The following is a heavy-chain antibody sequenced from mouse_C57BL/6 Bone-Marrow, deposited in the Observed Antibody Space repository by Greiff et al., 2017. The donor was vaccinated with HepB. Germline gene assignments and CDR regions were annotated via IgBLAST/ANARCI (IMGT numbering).Heavy chain of an antibody. J-gene: IGHJ3*01. CDR3: ARGWSAY. Sequence: QVQLQQPGAELVMPGASVKLSCKASGYTFTSYWMHWVKQRPGQGLEWIGEIDPSVSYTNYNQKFKGKSTLTVDKSSSTAYMQLSSLTSEDAAVYYCARGWSAYWGQGTLVTVSA. CDR1: GYTFTSYW. V-gene: IGHV1-69*01. D-gene: IGHD2-3*01. CDR2: IDPSVSYT.